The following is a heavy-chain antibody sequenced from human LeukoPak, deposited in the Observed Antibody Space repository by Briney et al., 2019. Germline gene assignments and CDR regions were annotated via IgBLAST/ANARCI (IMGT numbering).Heavy chain of an antibody. CDR2: IYYSGST. V-gene: IGHV4-59*08. J-gene: IGHJ4*02. CDR1: GGSISSYY. Sequence: PSETLSLTCTVSGGSISSYYWSWIRQPPGKGLEWIGYIYYSGSTSYNPSLKSRVTISVDTSKNQFSLKLNSVTAADTAAYYCARHLTASNFPFDYWGQGTLVTVSS. CDR3: ARHLTASNFPFDY. D-gene: IGHD2-21*02.